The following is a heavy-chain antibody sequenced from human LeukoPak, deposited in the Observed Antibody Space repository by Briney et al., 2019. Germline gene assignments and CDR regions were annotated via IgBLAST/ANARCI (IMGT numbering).Heavy chain of an antibody. CDR2: ISGSGGST. CDR3: AKDAIPTRGGSCYSFDY. CDR1: GFTFSSYA. D-gene: IGHD2-15*01. Sequence: GGSLRLSCAASGFTFSSYAMSWVRQAPGKGLEWVSAISGSGGSTYYADSVKGRFTISRDNSKNTLYLQMNSLRAEDPAVYYCAKDAIPTRGGSCYSFDYWGQGTLVTVSS. J-gene: IGHJ4*02. V-gene: IGHV3-23*01.